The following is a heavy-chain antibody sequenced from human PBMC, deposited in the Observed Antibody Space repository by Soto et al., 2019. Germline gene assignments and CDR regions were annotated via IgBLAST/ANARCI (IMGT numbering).Heavy chain of an antibody. CDR1: GGSISSEYFH. V-gene: IGHV4-30-4*08. J-gene: IGHJ6*02. Sequence: PSEPLSLTCAVSGGSISSEYFHWTWIRQSPGKGLEWIGYIHYTGSIMYNPSFKSRLTMAVDTTKNQFSLQLTSVTAADTAVYFCAREDDGGDRDYYGLDVWGQGTTVTVSS. D-gene: IGHD2-21*02. CDR3: AREDDGGDRDYYGLDV. CDR2: IHYTGSI.